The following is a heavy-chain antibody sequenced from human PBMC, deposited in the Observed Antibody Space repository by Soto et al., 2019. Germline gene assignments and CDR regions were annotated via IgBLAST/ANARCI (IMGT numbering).Heavy chain of an antibody. Sequence: SETLSLTCTVSGGSISSSSYYWGWIRQPPGKGREWIGSIYYSGSTYYNTSLKSRVTISVATSKNQFSLKLSSVTAAAKAVYYCARRQGYYYYYMDVWGKGTTVTVSS. V-gene: IGHV4-39*01. CDR2: IYYSGST. CDR1: GGSISSSSYY. CDR3: ARRQGYYYYYMDV. J-gene: IGHJ6*03.